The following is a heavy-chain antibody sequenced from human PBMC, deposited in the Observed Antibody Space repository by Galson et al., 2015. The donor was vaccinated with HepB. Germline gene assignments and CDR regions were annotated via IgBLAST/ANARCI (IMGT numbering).Heavy chain of an antibody. CDR1: GFTFTSSA. CDR3: AAISSVGWDPTYYYDSSGYGDAFDI. J-gene: IGHJ3*02. D-gene: IGHD3-22*01. V-gene: IGHV1-58*01. Sequence: SVKVSCKASGFTFTSSAVQWVRQARGQRLEWIGWIVVGSGNTNYAQKFQERVTITRDMSTSTAYMELSSLRSEDTAVYYCAAISSVGWDPTYYYDSSGYGDAFDIWGQGTMVTVSS. CDR2: IVVGSGNT.